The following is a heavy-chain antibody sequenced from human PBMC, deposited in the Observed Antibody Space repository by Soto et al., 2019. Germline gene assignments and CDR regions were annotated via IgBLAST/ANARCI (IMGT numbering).Heavy chain of an antibody. V-gene: IGHV1-18*01. J-gene: IGHJ5*02. CDR3: ARNHGCITMVRWFDP. Sequence: QVQLVQSGAEVKKPGATVKVSCKSSGYTFSTYGISWVRQAPGQGLEWMGWISAYNGYTNYAQKFQDRFTMTTDTSTSTAYMELRSLRSDDTAVYYCARNHGCITMVRWFDPWGQGTLVTVSA. D-gene: IGHD3-10*01. CDR1: GYTFSTYG. CDR2: ISAYNGYT.